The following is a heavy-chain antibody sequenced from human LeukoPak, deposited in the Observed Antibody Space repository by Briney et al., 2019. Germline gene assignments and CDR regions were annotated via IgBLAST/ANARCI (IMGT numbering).Heavy chain of an antibody. V-gene: IGHV4-4*07. D-gene: IGHD3-3*01. CDR3: AADFWSGYFRDY. Sequence: PSETLSLTCTVSGGSISSYYWSWIRQPAGKGLEWIGSIYYSGSTYYNPSLKSRVTISVDTSKNQFSLKLSSVTAADTAVYYCAADFWSGYFRDYWGQGTLVTVSS. CDR1: GGSISSYY. CDR2: IYYSGST. J-gene: IGHJ4*02.